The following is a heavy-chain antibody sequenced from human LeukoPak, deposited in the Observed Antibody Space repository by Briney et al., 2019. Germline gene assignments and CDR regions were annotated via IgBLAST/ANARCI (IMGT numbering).Heavy chain of an antibody. CDR1: GVTVSTSS. D-gene: IGHD3-22*01. CDR2: ISGSGGST. Sequence: GGSLRLSCAASGVTVSTSSMSWVRQAPGKGLEWVSAISGSGGSTYYADSVKGRFTISRDNAKNSLYLQMNSLRAEDTAVYYCAKDGNPRLYYYDNSVYYSHFDYWGQGSLVTVSS. V-gene: IGHV3-23*01. CDR3: AKDGNPRLYYYDNSVYYSHFDY. J-gene: IGHJ4*02.